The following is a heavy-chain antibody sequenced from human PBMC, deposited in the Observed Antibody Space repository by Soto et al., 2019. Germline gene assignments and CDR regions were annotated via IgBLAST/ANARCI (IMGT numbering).Heavy chain of an antibody. CDR2: IYPGDSDT. CDR3: ARQGSNGAYYYYGMDV. Sequence: GESLKISCKGSGYGFSSYWIAWVRQMPGKGLEWMGIIYPGDSDTIYSPSFQGQVTFSADKSTSTAYLQWSSLKASDTAIYYCARQGSNGAYYYYGMDVWGQGTTVTSP. CDR1: GYGFSSYW. D-gene: IGHD2-8*01. J-gene: IGHJ6*02. V-gene: IGHV5-51*01.